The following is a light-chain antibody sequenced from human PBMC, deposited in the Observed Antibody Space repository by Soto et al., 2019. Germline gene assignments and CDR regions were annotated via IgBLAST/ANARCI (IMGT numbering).Light chain of an antibody. Sequence: EIVLTQSPASLSVSPGERATLSCRASQIVSSNLAWYQHKPGQAPRLLIFGASNRAAGIPDRFSGSRSGTDFTLTIDRLEPKDFAVYYCQLYGSSSITFGQGTRLEIK. CDR3: QLYGSSSIT. CDR2: GAS. CDR1: QIVSSN. V-gene: IGKV3-20*01. J-gene: IGKJ5*01.